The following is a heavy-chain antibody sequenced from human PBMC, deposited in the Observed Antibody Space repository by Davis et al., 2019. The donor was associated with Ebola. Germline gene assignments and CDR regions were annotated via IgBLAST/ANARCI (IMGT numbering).Heavy chain of an antibody. J-gene: IGHJ3*02. V-gene: IGHV5-51*04. CDR2: IYTGDSDT. Sequence: PGGSLRLSYKDSGNSFTSHWIGWVRQMPGKGLEWMGIIYTGDSDTRYRPSFRGQVTISADNPITTAYLQWSALRASDTAMYYCATLRRTITGMDDAFDIWGQGTLVTVSS. D-gene: IGHD1-20*01. CDR1: GNSFTSHW. CDR3: ATLRRTITGMDDAFDI.